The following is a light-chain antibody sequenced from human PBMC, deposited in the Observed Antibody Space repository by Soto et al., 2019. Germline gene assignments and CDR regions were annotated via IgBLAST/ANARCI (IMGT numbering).Light chain of an antibody. CDR1: QSVSSSY. CDR2: GAS. CDR3: QQYGSSPYT. Sequence: EIVLTQSPGTLSLSPGERATLSCRASQSVSSSYLAWYQQKPGQAPRLLIYGASSRATGIPDRFSGSGSGTDFTCTISRLEPGDFAVYYCQQYGSSPYTFGQGTKLEIK. J-gene: IGKJ2*01. V-gene: IGKV3-20*01.